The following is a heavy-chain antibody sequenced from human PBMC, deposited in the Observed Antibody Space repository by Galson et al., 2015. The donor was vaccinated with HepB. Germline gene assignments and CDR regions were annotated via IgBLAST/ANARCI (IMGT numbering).Heavy chain of an antibody. Sequence: SLRLSCAASGFTFSSYDMVWVRQAPGKGLEWVAVIWYDGSNEYYADSVKGRFTISRDNSKNTVYLQMNSLRGDDTAVYYCARDADPGYFDIWGRGTLVTVSS. CDR2: IWYDGSNE. CDR3: ARDADPGYFDI. V-gene: IGHV3-33*01. J-gene: IGHJ2*01. D-gene: IGHD1-14*01. CDR1: GFTFSSYD.